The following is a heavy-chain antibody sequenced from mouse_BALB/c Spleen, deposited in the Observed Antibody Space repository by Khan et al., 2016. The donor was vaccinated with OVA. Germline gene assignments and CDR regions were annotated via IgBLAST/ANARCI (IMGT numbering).Heavy chain of an antibody. CDR2: IYPGDGST. V-gene: IGHV1S56*01. J-gene: IGHJ4*01. D-gene: IGHD2-4*01. CDR1: GYTFTAYD. CDR3: AREGLRGVGMDY. Sequence: QVQLKQSGPELVKPGALVKISCQASGYTFTAYDINWVKQRPGQGLEWIGWIYPGDGSTKYNENFKDKATLTADTSSNTAYMQLSGLTSETSAVYFCAREGLRGVGMDYWGQGISVSVSS.